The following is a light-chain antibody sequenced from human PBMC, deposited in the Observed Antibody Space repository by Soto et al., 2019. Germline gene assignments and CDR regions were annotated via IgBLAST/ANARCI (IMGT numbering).Light chain of an antibody. CDR2: VAS. Sequence: EIVMTQSPATLSVSPGERATLSCRASQSVSSNLAWYQQNPGQAPRLLIYVASTRATGIPARFSGSGSGTAFTITISSLQSEDFAVYYCQQYNTWGTFGQGTKVEIK. V-gene: IGKV3-15*01. CDR3: QQYNTWGT. CDR1: QSVSSN. J-gene: IGKJ1*01.